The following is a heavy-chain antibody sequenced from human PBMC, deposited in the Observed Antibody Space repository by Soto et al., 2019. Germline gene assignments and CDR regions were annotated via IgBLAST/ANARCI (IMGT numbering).Heavy chain of an antibody. CDR1: GGSISTYH. CDR3: ARARRDYGPFDY. V-gene: IGHV4-59*01. CDR2: IDHIGST. J-gene: IGHJ4*02. D-gene: IGHD4-17*01. Sequence: SETLSLTCTVSGGSISTYHWIWIRQPPGRGLEWVGYIDHIGSTNYRPSLKSRVTISLETSKNQFSLRLSSVTAADTAMYYCARARRDYGPFDYWGQGNLVTVSS.